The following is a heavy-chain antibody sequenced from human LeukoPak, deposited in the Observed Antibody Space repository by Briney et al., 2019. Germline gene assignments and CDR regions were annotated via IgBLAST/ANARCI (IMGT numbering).Heavy chain of an antibody. CDR2: ISFSGDTT. V-gene: IGHV3-23*01. Sequence: AGSLRLSCAASGSTFSDSAMSWVRQAPGKGLEWVSLISFSGDTTFYADSVKGRFTISRDNAKDTLYLQMNSLRAEDTAIYYCARDIELSTWGLGTTVTVSS. CDR1: GSTFSDSA. D-gene: IGHD3-16*02. CDR3: ARDIELST. J-gene: IGHJ3*01.